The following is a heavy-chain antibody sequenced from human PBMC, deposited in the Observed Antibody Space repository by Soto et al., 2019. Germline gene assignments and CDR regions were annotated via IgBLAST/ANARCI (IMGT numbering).Heavy chain of an antibody. J-gene: IGHJ4*02. Sequence: GGSLRLSCAASGFSFSISPMHWVRQAPGQGPEWVALISYDGTNKFYADSVKGRFTISRDNSKSTLYLQVDSLRPEDAAVYYCARDPKTSGGQHWAFNYFDSWGQGTLVTVSS. CDR2: ISYDGTNK. D-gene: IGHD7-27*01. V-gene: IGHV3-30-3*01. CDR1: GFSFSISP. CDR3: ARDPKTSGGQHWAFNYFDS.